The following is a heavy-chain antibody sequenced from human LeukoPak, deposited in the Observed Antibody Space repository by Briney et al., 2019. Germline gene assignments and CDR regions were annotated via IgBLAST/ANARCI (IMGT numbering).Heavy chain of an antibody. V-gene: IGHV4-34*01. CDR1: GGSFSGYW. Sequence: PSETLSLTCDVYGGSFSGYWWSWIRQSPGKGLECIEEIIHDGSTKYNPSLKSRVTISIDTSKNQFSLRLTSMSAADTAVYYCARGPYYFGEDGTFDYWGQGTLVTVSS. J-gene: IGHJ4*02. CDR2: IIHDGST. CDR3: ARGPYYFGEDGTFDY. D-gene: IGHD3-10*01.